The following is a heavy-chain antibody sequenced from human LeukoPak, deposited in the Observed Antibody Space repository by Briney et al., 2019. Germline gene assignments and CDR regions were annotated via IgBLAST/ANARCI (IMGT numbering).Heavy chain of an antibody. CDR2: ISGSGGST. V-gene: IGHV3-23*01. CDR1: GFTVSSNY. Sequence: PGGSLRLSCAASGFTVSSNYMSWVRQAPGKGLEWVSAISGSGGSTYYADSVKGRFTISRDNSKNTLYLQMNSLRAEDTAVYYCAKGPLHYGAGSLYVVDYWGQGTLVTVSS. CDR3: AKGPLHYGAGSLYVVDY. J-gene: IGHJ4*02. D-gene: IGHD3-10*01.